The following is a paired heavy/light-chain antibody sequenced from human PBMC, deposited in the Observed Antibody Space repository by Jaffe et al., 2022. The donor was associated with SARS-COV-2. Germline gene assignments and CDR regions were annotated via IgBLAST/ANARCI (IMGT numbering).Light chain of an antibody. V-gene: IGLV2-14*01. CDR3: SSYTSSSTPDYV. Sequence: QSALTQPASVSGSPGQSITISCTGTSSDVGGYNYVSWYQQHPGKAPKLMIYDVSNRPSGVSNRFSGSKSGNTASLTISGLQAEDEADYYCSSYTSSSTPDYVFGTGTKVTVL. J-gene: IGLJ1*01. CDR2: DVS. CDR1: SSDVGGYNY.
Heavy chain of an antibody. J-gene: IGHJ1*01. CDR1: GGTFSSYT. Sequence: QVQLVQSGAEVKKPGSSVKVSCKASGGTFSSYTISWVRQAPGQGLEWMGRIIPILGIANYAQKFQGRVTITADKSTSTAYMELSSLRSEDTAVYYCARVGAIDYYDSSGSLQHWGQGTLVTVSS. D-gene: IGHD3-22*01. V-gene: IGHV1-69*02. CDR2: IIPILGIA. CDR3: ARVGAIDYYDSSGSLQH.